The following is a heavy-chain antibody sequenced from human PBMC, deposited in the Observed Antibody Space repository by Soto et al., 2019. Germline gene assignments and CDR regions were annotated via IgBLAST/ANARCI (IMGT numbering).Heavy chain of an antibody. Sequence: EVQLVESGGGLVKPGGSLRLSCAASGFTFSSYSMNWVRQAPGKGLEWVSSIISSSSYIYYADSVKGRFTISRDNAKNSLYLQMNSLRAEDTAVYYCAKQLGYCSGGSCTFDYWGQGTLVTVSS. CDR3: AKQLGYCSGGSCTFDY. CDR2: IISSSSYI. CDR1: GFTFSSYS. D-gene: IGHD2-15*01. J-gene: IGHJ4*02. V-gene: IGHV3-21*01.